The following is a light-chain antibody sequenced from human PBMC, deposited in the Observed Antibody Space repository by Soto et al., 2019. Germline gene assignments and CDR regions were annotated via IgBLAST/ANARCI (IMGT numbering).Light chain of an antibody. V-gene: IGKV1-12*02. CDR1: QHISSW. Sequence: DIQMTQSPSSVSASVGDRVTFTCRASQHISSWLAWYQQKPGKAPKLLIAAASILQSGVPSRFSGSGYGTDFTLTISSLQPEDCATYFCQQANTFPFTFGPGTRLEIK. CDR2: AAS. J-gene: IGKJ3*01. CDR3: QQANTFPFT.